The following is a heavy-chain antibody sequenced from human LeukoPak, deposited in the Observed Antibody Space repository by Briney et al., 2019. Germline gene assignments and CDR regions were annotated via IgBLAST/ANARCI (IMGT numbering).Heavy chain of an antibody. J-gene: IGHJ1*01. V-gene: IGHV4-34*01. CDR2: INHSGST. CDR3: ATRGWGSNH. CDR1: GESLNSYY. D-gene: IGHD3-16*01. Sequence: SETLSLTCAVYGESLNSYYWSWVRQPPGKGLEWIGEINHSGSTNYNPSLKSRVTISVDTSKNQFSLKLSSVTAADTAVYYCATRGWGSNHWGQGTLVTVSS.